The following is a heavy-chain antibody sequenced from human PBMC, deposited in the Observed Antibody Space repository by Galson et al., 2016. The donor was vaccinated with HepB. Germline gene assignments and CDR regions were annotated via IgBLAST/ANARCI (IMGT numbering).Heavy chain of an antibody. D-gene: IGHD1-14*01. CDR1: GDSVSSNSAA. V-gene: IGHV6-1*01. J-gene: IGHJ4*02. Sequence: CAISGDSVSSNSAAWNWIRQSPSRGLEWLGRTYYRSNWYNDYAVSVKSRIILNSDTSKNQFSLHLFSVTPEDTAVYYCARDRTPQPRTLDYWGQGILVTVSS. CDR3: ARDRTPQPRTLDY. CDR2: TYYRSNWYN.